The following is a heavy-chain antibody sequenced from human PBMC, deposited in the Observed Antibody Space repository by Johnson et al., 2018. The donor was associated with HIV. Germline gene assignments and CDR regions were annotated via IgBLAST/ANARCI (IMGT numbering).Heavy chain of an antibody. D-gene: IGHD3-22*01. CDR3: TRVVVMTQEK. V-gene: IGHV3-15*01. Sequence: VHLVESGGGLVKPGGSLRLSCAASGFTFSYAWMNWVRQAPGKGLEWVGRIKSKTDGGTTDYAAPVKGRFSISRDDSKNTLYLQMNNLKTEDTALYYCTRVVVMTQEKWGQGTMVTVSS. J-gene: IGHJ3*01. CDR1: GFTFSYAW. CDR2: IKSKTDGGTT.